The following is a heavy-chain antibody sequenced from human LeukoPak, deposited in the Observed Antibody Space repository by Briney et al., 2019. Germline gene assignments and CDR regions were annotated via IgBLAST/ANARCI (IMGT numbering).Heavy chain of an antibody. CDR3: ASGRYCSSTSCYLNWFDP. CDR2: IIPIFGTA. J-gene: IGHJ5*02. Sequence: ASVKFSCKASGGTFSSYAISWVRQAPGQGLEWMGGIIPIFGTANYAQKFQGRVTITADESTSTAYMELSSLRSEDTAVYYCASGRYCSSTSCYLNWFDPWGQGTLVTVSS. CDR1: GGTFSSYA. D-gene: IGHD2-2*01. V-gene: IGHV1-69*13.